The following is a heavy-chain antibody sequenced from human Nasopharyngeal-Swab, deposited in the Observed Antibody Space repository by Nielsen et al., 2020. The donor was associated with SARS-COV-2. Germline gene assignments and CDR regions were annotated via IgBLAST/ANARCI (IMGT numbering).Heavy chain of an antibody. Sequence: ASVKVSCKASGYTFTTHAMNWVRQAPGQGLEWMGWINTNTGSPRYAQGFTGRFVFSLGTSVSTAYLQIRSLKPEDTAVYFCARPSPYGDYSFDYWGQGTLVTVSS. D-gene: IGHD4-17*01. V-gene: IGHV7-4-1*01. CDR3: ARPSPYGDYSFDY. J-gene: IGHJ4*02. CDR2: INTNTGSP. CDR1: GYTFTTHA.